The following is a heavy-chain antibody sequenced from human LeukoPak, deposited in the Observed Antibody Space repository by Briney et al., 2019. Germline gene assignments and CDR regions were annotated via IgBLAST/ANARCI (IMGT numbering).Heavy chain of an antibody. V-gene: IGHV4-59*01. D-gene: IGHD5-24*01. CDR1: GGSISSYY. J-gene: IGHJ4*01. Sequence: SETLSLTCTVPGGSISSYYWSWIRQPPGKGLEWIGYTYYSGSTNYNPSLKSRVTISVDTSKNQFSLKLSSVTAADTAVYYCARDQRRDYFDYWGQGTPVTGSS. CDR3: ARDQRRDYFDY. CDR2: TYYSGST.